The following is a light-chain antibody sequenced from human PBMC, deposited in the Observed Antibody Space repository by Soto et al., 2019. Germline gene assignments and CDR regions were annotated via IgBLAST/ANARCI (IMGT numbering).Light chain of an antibody. Sequence: QSVLTQPPSASGSPGQSVTISCTGSSSDVGGYNYVSWYQQHPGKAPKLIIYEVSTRPSGVPDRFSASKSGNTASLTVSGLQAEDEADYYCSSYAGSNSYVFGNGTKVTVL. CDR2: EVS. CDR3: SSYAGSNSYV. CDR1: SSDVGGYNY. J-gene: IGLJ1*01. V-gene: IGLV2-8*01.